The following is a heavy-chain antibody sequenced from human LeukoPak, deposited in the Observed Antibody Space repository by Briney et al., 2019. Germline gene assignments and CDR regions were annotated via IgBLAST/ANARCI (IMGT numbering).Heavy chain of an antibody. CDR1: GYSFTSYY. CDR2: INPSGSRT. CDR3: ARDNSVGETAWWFDP. D-gene: IGHD1-26*01. V-gene: IGHV1-46*01. Sequence: VASVKVSCKASGYSFTSYYMHWVRQAPGQGLEWMGLINPSGSRTTYAQRFQGRVTMTRDISTSTDYMELTSLTSDDTAMYYCARDNSVGETAWWFDPWGQGTLVTVSS. J-gene: IGHJ5*02.